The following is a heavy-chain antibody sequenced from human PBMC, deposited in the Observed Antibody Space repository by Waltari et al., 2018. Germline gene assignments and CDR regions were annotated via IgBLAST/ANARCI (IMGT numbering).Heavy chain of an antibody. CDR1: GGSISSYY. CDR2: IYYSGST. D-gene: IGHD5-18*01. V-gene: IGHV4-59*01. Sequence: QVQLQDSGPGLVKPSETLSLTCTVSGGSISSYYWSWIRQPPGKGLAWIGYIYYSGSTNYNPSRNSRVTISVDPSKNQFSLKLSSVTAADTAVYYCARDRLWGYFDYWGQGTLVTVSS. J-gene: IGHJ4*02. CDR3: ARDRLWGYFDY.